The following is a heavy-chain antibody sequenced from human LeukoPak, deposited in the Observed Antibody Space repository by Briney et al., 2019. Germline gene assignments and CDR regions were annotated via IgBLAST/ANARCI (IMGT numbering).Heavy chain of an antibody. CDR1: GYTFTSYG. J-gene: IGHJ5*02. CDR3: ARGYSGSYSGWFDP. Sequence: GASVKVSCKASGYTFTSYGISWVRQAPGQGLEWMGWISAYNGNTNYAEKLQGRATMTTDTSTSTAYMELRSLRSDDTAVYYCARGYSGSYSGWFDPWGQGTLVTVSS. CDR2: ISAYNGNT. D-gene: IGHD1-26*01. V-gene: IGHV1-18*01.